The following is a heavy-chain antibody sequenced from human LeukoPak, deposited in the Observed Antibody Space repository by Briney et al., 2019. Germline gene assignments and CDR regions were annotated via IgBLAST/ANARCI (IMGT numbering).Heavy chain of an antibody. CDR3: ARGLNRDDYGDYGY. CDR1: GGSLSSYY. CDR2: IYYTGST. Sequence: PSETLSLTCTVSGGSLSSYYWTWIRQPPGKGLEWIGYIYYTGSTSYNPSLKSRVTISVQTSKNQFSLKLSSVTAADTAVYYCARGLNRDDYGDYGYWGQGTLVTVSS. D-gene: IGHD4-17*01. J-gene: IGHJ4*02. V-gene: IGHV4-59*01.